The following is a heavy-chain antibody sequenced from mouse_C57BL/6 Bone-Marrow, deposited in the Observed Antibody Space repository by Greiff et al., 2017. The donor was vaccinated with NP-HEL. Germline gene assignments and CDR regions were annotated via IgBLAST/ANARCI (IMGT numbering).Heavy chain of an antibody. D-gene: IGHD2-3*01. CDR1: GFTFSDYY. CDR2: INYDGSST. V-gene: IGHV5-16*01. Sequence: EVKLMESEGGLVQPGSSMKLSCTASGFTFSDYYMAWVRQVPEKGLEWVANINYDGSSTYYLDSLKSRFIISRDNAKNILYLQMSSLKSEDTATYYCARSSGYSGGFAYWGQGTLVTVSA. CDR3: ARSSGYSGGFAY. J-gene: IGHJ3*01.